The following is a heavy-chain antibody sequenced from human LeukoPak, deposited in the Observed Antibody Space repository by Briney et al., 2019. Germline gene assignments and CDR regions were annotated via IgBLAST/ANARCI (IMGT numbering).Heavy chain of an antibody. D-gene: IGHD2-21*01. CDR1: GYTFTGYY. CDR3: TRSVRNGHIDY. J-gene: IGHJ4*02. Sequence: ASVKVSCKASGYTFTGYYMHWVRQAPGQGLEWMGWINPNSGGTNYAQKFQGRVTMTRSTSISTAYMELSNLRFEDTAVYYCTRSVRNGHIDYWGQGTLVTVSS. V-gene: IGHV1-2*02. CDR2: INPNSGGT.